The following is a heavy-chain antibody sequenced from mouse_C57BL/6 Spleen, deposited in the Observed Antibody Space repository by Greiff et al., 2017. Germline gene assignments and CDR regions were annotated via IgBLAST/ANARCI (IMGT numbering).Heavy chain of an antibody. CDR1: GFTFSSYT. Sequence: EVQLQESGGGLVKPGGSLKLSCAASGFTFSSYTMSWVRQTPEKRLEWVATISGGGGNTYYPDSVKGRFTISRDNAKNTLYLQMSSLRSEDTAMYYCARPLTGSWFAYWGQGTLVTVSA. D-gene: IGHD4-1*01. J-gene: IGHJ3*01. V-gene: IGHV5-9*04. CDR3: ARPLTGSWFAY. CDR2: ISGGGGNT.